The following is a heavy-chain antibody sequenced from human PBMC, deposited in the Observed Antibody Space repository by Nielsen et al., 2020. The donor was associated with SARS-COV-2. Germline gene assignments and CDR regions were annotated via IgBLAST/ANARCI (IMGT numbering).Heavy chain of an antibody. J-gene: IGHJ4*02. CDR3: ARDLRFGEEQHDY. CDR1: GFTFSSYA. V-gene: IGHV3-30-3*01. D-gene: IGHD3-10*01. Sequence: GGSLRLSCAASGFTFSSYAMHWVRQAPGKWLEWVAVISYDGSNKYYADSVKGRFTISRDNSKNTLYLQMNSLRAEDTAVYYCARDLRFGEEQHDYWGQGTLVTVSS. CDR2: ISYDGSNK.